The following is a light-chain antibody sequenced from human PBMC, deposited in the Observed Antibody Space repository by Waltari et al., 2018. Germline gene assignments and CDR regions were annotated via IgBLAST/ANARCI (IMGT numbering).Light chain of an antibody. Sequence: DIVMTQSPDSLAVSLGERATINWKSSQSVLPSSNNQNALAWYQQKPGQTPNLLIYWASTRESGVPDRFSGSGSGTDFTLTISSLQAEDVAVYYCQQYYNTPFTFGPGTRVDIK. CDR3: QQYYNTPFT. V-gene: IGKV4-1*01. J-gene: IGKJ3*01. CDR2: WAS. CDR1: QSVLPSSNNQNA.